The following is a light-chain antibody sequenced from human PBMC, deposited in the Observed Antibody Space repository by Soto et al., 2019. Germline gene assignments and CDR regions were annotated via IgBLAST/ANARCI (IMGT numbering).Light chain of an antibody. V-gene: IGKV1-5*01. Sequence: DIHLTQSPSTLSAFVGDRVTISCRARQSISGRLAWYQQKAGRAPNLLIYDASTLETGVPLRFSGSGSGTEFTLTISGLQPDDFATYYCQQSFGVEVTFGPGTKLDL. J-gene: IGKJ3*01. CDR1: QSISGR. CDR3: QQSFGVEVT. CDR2: DAS.